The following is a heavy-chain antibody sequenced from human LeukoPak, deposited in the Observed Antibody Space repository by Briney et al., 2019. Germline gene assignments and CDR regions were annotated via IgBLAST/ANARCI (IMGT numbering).Heavy chain of an antibody. CDR2: IKQDGSEK. V-gene: IGHV3-7*03. J-gene: IGHJ4*02. D-gene: IGHD3-22*01. CDR3: ASGLVYYDSSGYLFDY. CDR1: GFTFSNYW. Sequence: GGSLRLSCAASGFTFSNYWMSWVRQAPGKGLEWVANIKQDGSEKYYEDSVRGRFTISRDNAKNSLYLQMNSLRAEDTALYYCASGLVYYDSSGYLFDYWGQGTLVTVSS.